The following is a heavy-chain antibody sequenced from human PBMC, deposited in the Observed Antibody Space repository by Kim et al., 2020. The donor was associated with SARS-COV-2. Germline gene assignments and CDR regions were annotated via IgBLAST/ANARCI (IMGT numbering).Heavy chain of an antibody. CDR3: ATDWDHYYYGMDV. Sequence: GGSLRLSCAASGFTFDDYAMHWVRQAPGKGLEWVSGISWNSGSIGYADSVKGRFTISRDNAKNSLYLQMNSLRADDTALYYCATDWDHYYYGMDVWGQGTPCTVSS. D-gene: IGHD3-9*01. CDR2: ISWNSGSI. CDR1: GFTFDDYA. V-gene: IGHV3-9*01. J-gene: IGHJ6*02.